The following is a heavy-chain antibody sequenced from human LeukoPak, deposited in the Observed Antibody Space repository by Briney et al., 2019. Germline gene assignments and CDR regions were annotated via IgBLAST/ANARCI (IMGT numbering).Heavy chain of an antibody. D-gene: IGHD6-13*01. CDR1: GYTFTSYD. V-gene: IGHV1-18*01. CDR3: ARVPRYSSSWYGSPLFDY. Sequence: ASVKVSCKASGYTFTSYDISWVRQAPGQGLEWMGWISAYNGNTNYAQKLQGRVTMTTDTSTSTAYMELRSLRSDDTAVYYCARVPRYSSSWYGSPLFDYWGQGTLVTVSS. J-gene: IGHJ4*02. CDR2: ISAYNGNT.